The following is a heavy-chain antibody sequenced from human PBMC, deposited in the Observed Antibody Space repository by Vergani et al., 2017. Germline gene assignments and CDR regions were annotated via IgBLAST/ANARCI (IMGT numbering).Heavy chain of an antibody. CDR1: GHESFNNYL. D-gene: IGHD2/OR15-2a*01. J-gene: IGHJ4*02. Sequence: QLHLQESGPGLVKPSETLSLTCAVYGHESFNNYLWTWIRQSPRKGLEWIGEISPSGRTKYNPSLEGRVTISADASKKQFALRLRYVTGADTAVYFCAREGRITSRLDIWGQGNLVTVSS. CDR2: ISPSGRT. CDR3: AREGRITSRLDI. V-gene: IGHV4-34*10.